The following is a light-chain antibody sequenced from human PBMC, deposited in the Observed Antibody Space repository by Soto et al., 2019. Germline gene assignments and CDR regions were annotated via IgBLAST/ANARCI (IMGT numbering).Light chain of an antibody. CDR2: DAS. V-gene: IGKV3-11*01. CDR1: QSVSSY. CDR3: PQSSTWPPNT. Sequence: EIVLTQSPATLSLSPGERATLSCRASQSVSSYLAWYQQKPGQAPRLLIYDASNRATGIPARFSGSGSGTDFTLPISSLAPKDFEVYYCPQSSTWPPNTIGPRTKVDIK. J-gene: IGKJ3*01.